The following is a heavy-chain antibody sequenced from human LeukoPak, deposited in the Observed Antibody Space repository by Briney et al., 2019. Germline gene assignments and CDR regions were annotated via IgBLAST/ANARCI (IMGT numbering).Heavy chain of an antibody. CDR2: IFYSGTT. J-gene: IGHJ3*02. V-gene: IGHV4-59*01. CDR1: GGSISSYY. CDR3: ARRWVATPGRGAFDI. Sequence: SETLSLTCTVSGGSISSYYWSWIRQPPGKGLEWIGFIFYSGTTNYNPSLKSRVTISVDTSKNQFSLKLSSVTAADTAVYYCARRWVATPGRGAFDIWGQGTMVTVSS. D-gene: IGHD5-12*01.